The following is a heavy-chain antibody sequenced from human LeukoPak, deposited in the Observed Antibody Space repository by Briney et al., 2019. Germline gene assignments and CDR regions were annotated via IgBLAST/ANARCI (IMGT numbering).Heavy chain of an antibody. V-gene: IGHV3-30-3*01. Sequence: GGSLRLSCAASGSTLSPYAMHWVRQAPGKGLEWVAVISYDGTKKDYTDTVKGRFTMSRDNSENTLYMQMNSLRVEDTAVYYCARDKAGKYYDSSYSFDFWGQGTLVTVSS. CDR3: ARDKAGKYYDSSYSFDF. CDR2: ISYDGTKK. CDR1: GSTLSPYA. J-gene: IGHJ4*02. D-gene: IGHD3-22*01.